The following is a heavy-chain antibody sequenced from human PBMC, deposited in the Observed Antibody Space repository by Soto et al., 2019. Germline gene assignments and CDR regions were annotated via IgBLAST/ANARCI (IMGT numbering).Heavy chain of an antibody. CDR1: GFMFEEHT. V-gene: IGHV3-43*01. J-gene: IGHJ5*02. Sequence: EERLVESGGAVVQPGGSLRLSCAASGFMFEEHTMHWVRQAPGKGLEWVSLITWDGANTYYADSVKGRFTISIDNSKNSLDLQMNSLTTADAALYYCGKGGYYGGGSLQGAWFDPRGQGTLVTVSS. D-gene: IGHD2-15*01. CDR3: GKGGYYGGGSLQGAWFDP. CDR2: ITWDGANT.